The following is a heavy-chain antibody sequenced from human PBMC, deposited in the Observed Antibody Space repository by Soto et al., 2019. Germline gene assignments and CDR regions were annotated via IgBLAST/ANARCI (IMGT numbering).Heavy chain of an antibody. Sequence: ASVKVSCKASGYTFTGYYMHWVRQAPGQGLEWMGWINPNSGGTNYAQKFQGRVTLTRDTSISTAYMELSRLRSDDTAVYYCARDTGIWSGYDAPYYYYGMDVWGQGTTVTVSS. CDR1: GYTFTGYY. J-gene: IGHJ6*02. V-gene: IGHV1-2*02. D-gene: IGHD3-3*01. CDR3: ARDTGIWSGYDAPYYYYGMDV. CDR2: INPNSGGT.